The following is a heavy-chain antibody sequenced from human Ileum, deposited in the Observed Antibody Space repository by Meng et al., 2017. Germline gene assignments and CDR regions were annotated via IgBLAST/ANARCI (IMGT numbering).Heavy chain of an antibody. CDR3: ARDSGWFDR. CDR2: IYYSGSI. CDR1: GGFVSSGLYS. Sequence: VRQQALGQGMVRPSESLSLSCTVSGGFVSSGLYSWSWIRQPPGKGLEWSGYIYYSGSINYNPSLKSRVTISVDTSKNQFSLNLSSVTAADAAVYYCARDSGWFDRWGQGTLVTVSS. J-gene: IGHJ5*02. V-gene: IGHV4-61*01.